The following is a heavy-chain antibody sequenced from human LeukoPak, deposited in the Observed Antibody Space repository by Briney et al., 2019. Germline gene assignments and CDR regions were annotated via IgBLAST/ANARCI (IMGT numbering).Heavy chain of an antibody. CDR1: GGSIRSYY. V-gene: IGHV4-59*01. Sequence: SETLSLTCTVSGGSIRSYYWSWIRQAPGKGLECIGYMYYSGSTNYNPSLKSRVAISGDTSKNQFSLKLSSVTAADTAVYYRARLHFDYYFDYWGQGTLVTVSS. CDR3: ARLHFDYYFDY. J-gene: IGHJ4*02. D-gene: IGHD3-9*01. CDR2: MYYSGST.